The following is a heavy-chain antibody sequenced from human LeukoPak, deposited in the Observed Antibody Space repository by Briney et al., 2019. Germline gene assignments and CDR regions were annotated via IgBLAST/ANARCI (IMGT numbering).Heavy chain of an antibody. Sequence: GGSLRLSCAASGFTFSSYAMSWVRQAPGKGLEWVSAISGSGGSTYYADSVKGRFTISRDNSKNTLYLQMNSQRAEDTAVYYCAKSLARSGTGDYFDYWGQGTLVTVSS. CDR3: AKSLARSGTGDYFDY. CDR1: GFTFSSYA. V-gene: IGHV3-23*01. CDR2: ISGSGGST. D-gene: IGHD6-6*01. J-gene: IGHJ4*02.